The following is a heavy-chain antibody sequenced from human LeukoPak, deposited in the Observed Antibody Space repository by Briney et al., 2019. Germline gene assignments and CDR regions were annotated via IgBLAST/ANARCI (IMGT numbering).Heavy chain of an antibody. CDR1: GGSISSYY. D-gene: IGHD1-26*01. CDR3: ARGSWEPPGYYYGMDV. J-gene: IGHJ6*02. V-gene: IGHV4-59*12. CDR2: IYYSGST. Sequence: SETLSLTCTVSGGSISSYYWSWIRQPPGKGLEWIGYIYYSGSTNYNPSLKSRVTISVDTSKNQFSLKLSSVTAADTAVYYCARGSWEPPGYYYGMDVWGQGTTVTVSS.